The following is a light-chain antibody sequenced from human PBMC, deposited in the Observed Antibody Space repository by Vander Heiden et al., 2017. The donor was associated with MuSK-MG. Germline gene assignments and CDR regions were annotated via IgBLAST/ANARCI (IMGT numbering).Light chain of an antibody. CDR2: AAS. J-gene: IGKJ3*01. V-gene: IGKV1-27*01. CDR3: QKYYNAPIFT. Sequence: DIQMNQSPSSLSASVGDRVTITCRASQGISNDLAWFQQKPGKVPKLLIYAASTLQSGVPSRFSGSGSGTDFTLTITSLQPEDVATYYCQKYYNAPIFTFGPGTKVDIK. CDR1: QGISND.